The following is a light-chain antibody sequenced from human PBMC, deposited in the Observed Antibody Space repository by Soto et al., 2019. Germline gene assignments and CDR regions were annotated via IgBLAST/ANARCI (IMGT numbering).Light chain of an antibody. J-gene: IGKJ2*01. CDR1: QSVGSN. V-gene: IGKV3-15*01. Sequence: EIVMTQSPATLSVSPGERASLSCRARQSVGSNLAWYQQTAGQAPRLIIYGASTRATGIPARFSGSGSGTEFTLTISSLQSEDFAVYSCQQYTNWPYTFGQGTQLEIK. CDR3: QQYTNWPYT. CDR2: GAS.